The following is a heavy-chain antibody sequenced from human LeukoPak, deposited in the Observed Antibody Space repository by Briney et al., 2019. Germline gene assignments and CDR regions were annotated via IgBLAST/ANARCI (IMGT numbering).Heavy chain of an antibody. CDR1: GFTFSSYS. V-gene: IGHV3-21*01. Sequence: PGGSLRLSCAASGFTFSSYSMNWVRRAPGKGLEWVSSISSSSSSYIYYADSVKGRFTISRDNAKNSLYLQMNSLRAEDTAVYYCARDLTMVIDAFDIWGQGTMVTVSS. J-gene: IGHJ3*02. D-gene: IGHD4/OR15-4a*01. CDR2: ISSSSSSYI. CDR3: ARDLTMVIDAFDI.